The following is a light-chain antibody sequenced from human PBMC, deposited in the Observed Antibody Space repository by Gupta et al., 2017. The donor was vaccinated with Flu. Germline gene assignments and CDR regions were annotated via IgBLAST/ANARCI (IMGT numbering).Light chain of an antibody. Sequence: PGTLSLSPRETATLSCRARQSVSSSSLDWYQHTPRQAPSLIISGAYTSATGLANRFSGTGCVTDFTLTSILPEPEDFAVYCSQQDGRPWTFGQGTXLEIK. J-gene: IGKJ1*01. CDR1: QSVSSSS. CDR3: QQDGRPWT. CDR2: GAY. V-gene: IGKV3-20*01.